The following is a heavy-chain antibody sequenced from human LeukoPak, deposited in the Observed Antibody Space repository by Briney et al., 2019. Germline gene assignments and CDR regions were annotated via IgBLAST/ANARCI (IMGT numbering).Heavy chain of an antibody. J-gene: IGHJ6*02. CDR1: GGTFTSYA. Sequence: SVKVSCKASGGTFTSYAFSWVRQAPGQGLEWMGRISPIPGIANYAQKFQGRVTISADKSTSTAYMELSSLRSEDTALYYCARALTYYYDSSGYYSFFPVYYYGMDVWGQGTTVTVSS. D-gene: IGHD3-22*01. CDR3: ARALTYYYDSSGYYSFFPVYYYGMDV. V-gene: IGHV1-69*04. CDR2: ISPIPGIA.